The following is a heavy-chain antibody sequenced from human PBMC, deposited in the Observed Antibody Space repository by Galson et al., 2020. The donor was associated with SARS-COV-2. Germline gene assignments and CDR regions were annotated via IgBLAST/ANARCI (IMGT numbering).Heavy chain of an antibody. CDR2: IYPGDSET. Sequence: KIGESLKISCKASGYNFNSDWIGWVRQMPGKGLEWMGIIYPGDSETRYSLSFQGQVTMSADKSINTAYLQWSSLKASDTAMYFCARVRSGNYIYDYWGQGTLGTVSS. V-gene: IGHV5-51*01. D-gene: IGHD1-26*01. CDR3: ARVRSGNYIYDY. J-gene: IGHJ4*02. CDR1: GYNFNSDW.